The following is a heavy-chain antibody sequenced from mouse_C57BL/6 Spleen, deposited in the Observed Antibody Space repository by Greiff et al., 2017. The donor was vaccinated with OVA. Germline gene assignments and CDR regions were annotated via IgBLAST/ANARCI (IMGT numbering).Heavy chain of an antibody. CDR1: GYTFTSYG. J-gene: IGHJ2*01. Sequence: VQLQQSGAELARPGASVKLSCKASGYTFTSYGISWVKQRTGQGLEWIGEIYPRSGNTYYNEKFKGKATLTADKSSSTAYMELRSLTSEDSAVYFCARWLVDGYYFDYWGQGTTLTVSS. D-gene: IGHD2-3*01. CDR3: ARWLVDGYYFDY. V-gene: IGHV1-81*01. CDR2: IYPRSGNT.